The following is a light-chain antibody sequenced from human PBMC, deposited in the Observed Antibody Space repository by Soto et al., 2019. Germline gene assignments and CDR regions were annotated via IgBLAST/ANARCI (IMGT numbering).Light chain of an antibody. J-gene: IGKJ4*01. V-gene: IGKV1-39*01. CDR1: QSISSY. CDR3: LQSYRTPLT. Sequence: DIQMTQSPSSLSASVGDRVTITCRASQSISSYLNWYQQKPGKAPKLLIYAASSLQSGVPSRFSGSGSGADFTLTISSLQPEDFATYYCLQSYRTPLTFGGGTKVDIK. CDR2: AAS.